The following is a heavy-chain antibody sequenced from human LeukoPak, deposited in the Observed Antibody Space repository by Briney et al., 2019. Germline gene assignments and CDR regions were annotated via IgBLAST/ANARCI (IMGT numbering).Heavy chain of an antibody. CDR3: TRNVRGVAGPSEI. J-gene: IGHJ3*02. Sequence: SDTLSLTCSVSGDSTGGNFYWSWIRQHPGRGLEWIGYTHSSGTTFYNPSLKSRTSILMDMSNDLFSLILTSTTAADTAVYFCTRNVRGVAGPSEIWGQGTMVTVSS. CDR1: GDSTGGNFY. D-gene: IGHD3-10*02. CDR2: THSSGTT. V-gene: IGHV4-30-4*02.